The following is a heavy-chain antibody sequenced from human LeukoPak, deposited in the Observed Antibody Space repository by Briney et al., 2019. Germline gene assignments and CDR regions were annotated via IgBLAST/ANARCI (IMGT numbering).Heavy chain of an antibody. D-gene: IGHD6-6*01. CDR2: ISSDGSST. Sequence: GGSLRLSCAASVVTFRNDWMHWVRQTPGKGLVWVSRISSDGSSTTYADSVKGRFTISRDNAKNTLYLQMNNLRAEDTAMYYCERDQRGTGRPDIDYWGQGTLVIVSS. CDR1: VVTFRNDW. V-gene: IGHV3-74*03. CDR3: ERDQRGTGRPDIDY. J-gene: IGHJ4*02.